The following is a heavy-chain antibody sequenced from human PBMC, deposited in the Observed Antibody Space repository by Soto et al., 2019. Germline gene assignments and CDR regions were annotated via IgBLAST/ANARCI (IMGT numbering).Heavy chain of an antibody. CDR3: ARDQEGTGYGDYWYFQH. CDR2: INPSGGST. D-gene: IGHD4-17*01. J-gene: IGHJ1*01. V-gene: IGHV1-46*03. Sequence: ASVKVSCKASGYTFTSYYMHWVRQAPGQGLEWMGIINPSGGSTSYAQKFQGRVTMTRDTSTSTVYMELSSLRSEDTAVYYCARDQEGTGYGDYWYFQHWGQGTLVTVS. CDR1: GYTFTSYY.